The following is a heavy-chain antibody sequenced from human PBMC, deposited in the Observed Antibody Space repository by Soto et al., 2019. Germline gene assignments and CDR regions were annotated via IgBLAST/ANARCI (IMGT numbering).Heavy chain of an antibody. CDR3: AKDIGFQQHLFVFDL. J-gene: IGHJ4*02. V-gene: IGHV1-69*01. CDR1: GGTFSDYA. CDR2: IIPMFSSS. Sequence: QVQLVQSGAEEKKPGSSVKVSCTASGGTFSDYAFSWVRQAPGQGLEWMGGIIPMFSSSCFAQKFQGRLTITADDSTSTAYMSLSSLGSADTAMYYCAKDIGFQQHLFVFDLWGPGTLVTVSS. D-gene: IGHD3-10*02.